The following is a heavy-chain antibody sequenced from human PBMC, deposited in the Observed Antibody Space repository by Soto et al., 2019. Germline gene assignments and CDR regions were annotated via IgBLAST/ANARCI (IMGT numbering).Heavy chain of an antibody. Sequence: GSLRLSCAAAGFTFSSVWRHLGRQAPGKGLVWGSRINSDGSSTSYADSVKGRFSISRDNAKNTLYVQMNSLRVEDTAVYYCVRDRDTYGLSSFDSWGQGILVTVSS. CDR2: INSDGSST. CDR1: GFTFSSVW. D-gene: IGHD5-18*01. J-gene: IGHJ4*02. V-gene: IGHV3-74*01. CDR3: VRDRDTYGLSSFDS.